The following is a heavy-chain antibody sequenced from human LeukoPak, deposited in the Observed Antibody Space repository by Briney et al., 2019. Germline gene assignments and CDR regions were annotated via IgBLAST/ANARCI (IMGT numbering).Heavy chain of an antibody. CDR3: AKNHDSNSYHTDDAFDV. V-gene: IGHV3-23*01. J-gene: IGHJ3*01. CDR1: GLRLPIYA. CDR2: ISGSGVSR. D-gene: IGHD2/OR15-2a*01. Sequence: PGGSLRLSCEASGLRLPIYAMTWVRQAPGKGLEWVSGISGSGVSRYYADSVKGRFTISRDNSKNTLYLQMNSLRAEDTAVYYCAKNHDSNSYHTDDAFDVWGQGTMVTVSS.